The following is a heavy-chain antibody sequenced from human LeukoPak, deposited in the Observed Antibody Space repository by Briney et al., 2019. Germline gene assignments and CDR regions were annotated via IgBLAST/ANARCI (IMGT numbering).Heavy chain of an antibody. J-gene: IGHJ4*02. Sequence: GSLRLSCAASGFTFSSYAMHWVRQAPGKGLEWVAVISYDGSNKYYADSVKGRFTISRDNSKNTLYLQMNSLRAEDTAVYYCARVRDGYNLYFDYWGQGTLVTVS. D-gene: IGHD5-24*01. CDR3: ARVRDGYNLYFDY. CDR2: ISYDGSNK. CDR1: GFTFSSYA. V-gene: IGHV3-30-3*01.